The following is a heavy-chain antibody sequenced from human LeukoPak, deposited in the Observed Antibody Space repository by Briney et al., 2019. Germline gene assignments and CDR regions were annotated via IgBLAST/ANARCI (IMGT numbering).Heavy chain of an antibody. CDR1: GFTFSSYD. CDR3: ARGYYDSSGYYFDY. D-gene: IGHD3-22*01. Sequence: GGSLRLSCAASGFTFSSYDMHWVRHATRKGLEWVSAIGTAGDTYYPGSVKGRFTISRENAKNSLYLQMNSLRAGDTAVYYCARGYYDSSGYYFDYWGQGTLVTVSS. CDR2: IGTAGDT. V-gene: IGHV3-13*01. J-gene: IGHJ4*02.